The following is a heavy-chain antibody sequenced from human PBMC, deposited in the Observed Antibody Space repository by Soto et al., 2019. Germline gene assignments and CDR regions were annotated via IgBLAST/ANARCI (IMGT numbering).Heavy chain of an antibody. CDR3: ARAVGRSPLFYGMDV. D-gene: IGHD2-15*01. J-gene: IGHJ6*02. CDR2: IYHSGST. Sequence: PSETLSLTCAVSGGSISSSNWWSWVRQPPGKGLEWIGEIYHSGSTNYNLSLKSRVTISVDKSKNQFSLKLSSVTAADTAVYYCARAVGRSPLFYGMDVWGQGTTVTVSS. V-gene: IGHV4-4*02. CDR1: GGSISSSNW.